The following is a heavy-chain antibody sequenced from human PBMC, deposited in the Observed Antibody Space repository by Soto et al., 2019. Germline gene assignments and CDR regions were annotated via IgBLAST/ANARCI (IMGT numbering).Heavy chain of an antibody. CDR3: ARDRGSYGMDV. CDR2: VSPRRNT. V-gene: IGHV4-31*03. J-gene: IGHJ6*02. Sequence: QVQLQESGPGLGKPSQTLSLTCTVSGDSISGGYYWSWIRQHPGKGLEWIGYVSPRRNTYYNPSLTRRVSISIDTSKNHFYLEVSSVTAADTAVYYCARDRGSYGMDVWGQGTTVTVSS. CDR1: GDSISGGYY.